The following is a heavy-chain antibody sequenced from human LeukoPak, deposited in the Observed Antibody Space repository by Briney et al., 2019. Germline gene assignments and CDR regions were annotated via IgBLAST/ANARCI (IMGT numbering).Heavy chain of an antibody. CDR2: IYYSGST. Sequence: PSQTLSLTCTVSGGSISSYYWSWIRQPPGKGLEWIGYIYYSGSTNYNPSLKSRVTISVDTSKNQFSLKLSSVTAADTAVYYCASEGGIMSYWGQGTLVTVSS. CDR3: ASEGGIMSY. D-gene: IGHD3-16*01. V-gene: IGHV4-59*01. J-gene: IGHJ4*02. CDR1: GGSISSYY.